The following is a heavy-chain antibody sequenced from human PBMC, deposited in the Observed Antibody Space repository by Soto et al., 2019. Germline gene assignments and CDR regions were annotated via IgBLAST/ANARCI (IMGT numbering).Heavy chain of an antibody. CDR1: GGTFSSYA. J-gene: IGHJ3*02. D-gene: IGHD5-12*01. V-gene: IGHV1-69*06. CDR2: IIPIFGTA. Sequence: ASVKVSCKASGGTFSSYAISWVRQAPGQGLEWMGGIIPIFGTANYAQKFQGRVTITADKFTSTAYMELSSLRSEDTAVYYCARDRATPRTRGAFDIWGQGTMVTVSS. CDR3: ARDRATPRTRGAFDI.